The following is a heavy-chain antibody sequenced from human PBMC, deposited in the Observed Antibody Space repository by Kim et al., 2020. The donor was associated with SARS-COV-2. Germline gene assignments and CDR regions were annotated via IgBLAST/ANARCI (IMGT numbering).Heavy chain of an antibody. D-gene: IGHD2-15*01. V-gene: IGHV4-31*01. CDR3: ARGVVLGGNLNDY. Sequence: YNPSHNSQITKSVDTSKNQFSMKLGSVTAADTAVYYCARGVVLGGNLNDYWGQGTLVTVSS. J-gene: IGHJ4*02.